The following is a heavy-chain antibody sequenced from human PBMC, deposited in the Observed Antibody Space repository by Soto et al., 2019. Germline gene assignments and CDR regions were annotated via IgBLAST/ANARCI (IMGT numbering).Heavy chain of an antibody. CDR3: ARDDILTGYALSSHGMDV. CDR2: IIPIFGTA. CDR1: GVTFSSYA. V-gene: IGHV1-69*06. D-gene: IGHD3-9*01. Sequence: SVKVSCKASGVTFSSYAISWVRQAPGQGLEWMGGIIPIFGTANYAQKFQGRVTITADKSSSTAYMELSSLRSEDTAVYYCARDDILTGYALSSHGMDVWGQGTTVTVSS. J-gene: IGHJ6*02.